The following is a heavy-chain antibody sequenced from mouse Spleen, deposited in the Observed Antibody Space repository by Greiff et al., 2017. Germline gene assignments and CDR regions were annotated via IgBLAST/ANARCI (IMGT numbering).Heavy chain of an antibody. Sequence: VQLQQSGPELVKPGASVKMSCKASGYTFTDYNMHWVKQSHGKSLEWIGYINPNNGGTSYNQKFKGKATLTVNKSSSTAYMELRSLTSEDSAVYYCARSYYRYDDAWFAYWGQGTLVTVSA. CDR3: ARSYYRYDDAWFAY. CDR2: INPNNGGT. CDR1: GYTFTDYN. V-gene: IGHV1-22*01. J-gene: IGHJ3*01. D-gene: IGHD2-14*01.